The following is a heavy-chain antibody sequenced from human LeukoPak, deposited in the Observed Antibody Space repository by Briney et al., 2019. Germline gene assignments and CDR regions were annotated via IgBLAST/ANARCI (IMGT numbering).Heavy chain of an antibody. CDR2: IRYDGSNK. D-gene: IGHD6-19*01. J-gene: IGHJ6*03. Sequence: PGGSLRLSCAASGFTFSDYYMSWIRQAPGKGLEWVAFIRYDGSNKYYADSVKGRFTISRDNSKNTLYLQMNSLRAEDTAVYYCAKDSGIVVRFYYYYMDVWGKGTTVTISS. CDR3: AKDSGIVVRFYYYYMDV. V-gene: IGHV3-30*02. CDR1: GFTFSDYY.